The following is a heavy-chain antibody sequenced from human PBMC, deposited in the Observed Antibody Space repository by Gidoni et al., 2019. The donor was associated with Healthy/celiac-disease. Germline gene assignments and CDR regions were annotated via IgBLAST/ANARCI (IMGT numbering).Heavy chain of an antibody. V-gene: IGHV3-30-3*01. D-gene: IGHD4-17*01. CDR2: ISYDGSNK. J-gene: IGHJ6*02. Sequence: QVQLVESGGGVVQPGRSLRLSVAASGVTFGSYAMHWVRQAPGKGLEWVAVISYDGSNKYYADSVKGRFTISRDNTKNTLYLQMNSLMAEDTAVYYCARDWWDYGDYVDYYYYGMDVWGQGTTVTVSS. CDR1: GVTFGSYA. CDR3: ARDWWDYGDYVDYYYYGMDV.